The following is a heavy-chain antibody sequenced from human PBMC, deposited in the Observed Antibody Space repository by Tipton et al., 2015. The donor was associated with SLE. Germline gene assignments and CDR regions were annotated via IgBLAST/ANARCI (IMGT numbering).Heavy chain of an antibody. D-gene: IGHD5-18*01. CDR3: ARRQRGYSYAPFDN. Sequence: GSLRLSCAASGFTFSSYSMNWVRQAPGKGLEWVSSISSSSSYIYYADSVKGRFTISRDNAKNSLYLQMNSLRAEDTAIYYCARRQRGYSYAPFDNWGQGTLVPVSS. CDR1: GFTFSSYS. V-gene: IGHV3-21*01. J-gene: IGHJ4*02. CDR2: ISSSSSYI.